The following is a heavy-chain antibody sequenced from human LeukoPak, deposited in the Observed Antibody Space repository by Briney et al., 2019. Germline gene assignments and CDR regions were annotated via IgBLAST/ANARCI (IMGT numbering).Heavy chain of an antibody. CDR3: ARMSGYGDYYYGMDV. CDR1: GYTLTELS. J-gene: IGHJ6*02. D-gene: IGHD5-12*01. V-gene: IGHV1-24*01. Sequence: GASVKVSCKVSGYTLTELSMHWVRQAPGKGLEWRGGFDPEDGETIYAQKFQGRVTMTEDTPTDTAYMELSSLRSEDTAVYYCARMSGYGDYYYGMDVWGQGTTVTVSS. CDR2: FDPEDGET.